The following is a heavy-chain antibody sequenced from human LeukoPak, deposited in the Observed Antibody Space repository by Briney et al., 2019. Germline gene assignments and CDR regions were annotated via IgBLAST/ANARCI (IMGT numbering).Heavy chain of an antibody. CDR2: ISQDGSET. V-gene: IGHV3-7*01. CDR3: VRDLGHSRHYFEY. CDR1: GFTFNSFF. Sequence: GGSLRLSCAASGFTFNSFFLNWVRLTPGGELEWVACISQDGSETFYMDSVRGRFIISRDNTKNSLYLQMDSLRAEDTAVYFCVRDLGHSRHYFEYWGQGALVTVSS. D-gene: IGHD7-27*01. J-gene: IGHJ4*02.